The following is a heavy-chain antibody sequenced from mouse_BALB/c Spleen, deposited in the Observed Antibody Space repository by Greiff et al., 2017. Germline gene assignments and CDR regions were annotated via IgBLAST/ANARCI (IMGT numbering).Heavy chain of an antibody. V-gene: IGHV5-17*02. Sequence: DVQLVESGGGLVQPGGSRKLSCAASGFTFSSFGMHWVRQAPEKGLEWVAYISSGSSTIYYADTVKGRFTISRDNPKNTLFLQMTSLRSEDTAMYYCARPYGNYVLFDYWGQGTTLTVSS. J-gene: IGHJ2*01. CDR3: ARPYGNYVLFDY. CDR2: ISSGSSTI. D-gene: IGHD2-1*01. CDR1: GFTFSSFG.